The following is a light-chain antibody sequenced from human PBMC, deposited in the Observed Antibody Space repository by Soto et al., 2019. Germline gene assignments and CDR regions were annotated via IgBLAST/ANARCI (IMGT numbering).Light chain of an antibody. CDR3: SSYTSSSTYV. Sequence: QSALTQPPSVSGSPGQSVTISCTGTSSDVGSYNRVSWYQQSPGTAPKLMIYEVSNRPSGVPDRFSGSKSGNTASLTISGLQAEDEADYYCSSYTSSSTYVFGPGTKVTVL. V-gene: IGLV2-18*02. J-gene: IGLJ1*01. CDR1: SSDVGSYNR. CDR2: EVS.